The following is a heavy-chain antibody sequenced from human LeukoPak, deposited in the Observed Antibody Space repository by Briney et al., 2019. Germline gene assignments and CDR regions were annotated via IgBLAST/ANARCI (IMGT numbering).Heavy chain of an antibody. Sequence: GGPLRLSCAASGFTFSSYAMHWVRQAPGKGLEWVAVISYDGSNKYYADSVKGRFTISRDNAKNSLYLQMNSLRAEDTAVYYCARDLHSWHLWFGDRAPDYWGQGTLVTVSS. J-gene: IGHJ4*02. CDR2: ISYDGSNK. CDR1: GFTFSSYA. D-gene: IGHD3-10*01. V-gene: IGHV3-30*04. CDR3: ARDLHSWHLWFGDRAPDY.